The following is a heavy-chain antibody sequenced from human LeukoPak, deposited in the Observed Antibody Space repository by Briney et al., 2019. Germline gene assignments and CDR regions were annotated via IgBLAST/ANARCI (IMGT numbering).Heavy chain of an antibody. CDR3: ASLTPGGGFDY. J-gene: IGHJ4*02. CDR2: IYYSGNT. D-gene: IGHD3-16*01. Sequence: SETLSLTCTVSGGSLSSYYWSWIRQPPGKGLEWIGSIYYSGNTNYNPSLQSRVTISVGTSKNQFSLKLSSVTTADTAVYYCASLTPGGGFDYWGQGTLVTVSS. CDR1: GGSLSSYY. V-gene: IGHV4-59*01.